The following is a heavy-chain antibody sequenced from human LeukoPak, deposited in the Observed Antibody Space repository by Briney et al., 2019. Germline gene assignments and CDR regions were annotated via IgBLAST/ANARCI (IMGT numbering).Heavy chain of an antibody. Sequence: ASVKVSCKTSGYSFARFYMHWVRQAPGQGLEWMGIINPTDGGATYAHLFKGRVTLTRDTSTNTFYMELSGLESEDTAVYYCARDVFNYESSGFPFYFDYWGRGTLVTVSS. V-gene: IGHV1-46*01. CDR1: GYSFARFY. J-gene: IGHJ4*02. CDR2: INPTDGGA. CDR3: ARDVFNYESSGFPFYFDY. D-gene: IGHD3-22*01.